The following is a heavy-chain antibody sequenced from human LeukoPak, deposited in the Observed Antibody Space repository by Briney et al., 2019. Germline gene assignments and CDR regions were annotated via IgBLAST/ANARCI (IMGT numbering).Heavy chain of an antibody. J-gene: IGHJ6*03. Sequence: ASVKVSCKASGYTFTNYAMNWVRQAPGQGLEWMGWISAYNGNTNYAQKLQGRVTMTTDTSTSTAYMELRSLRSDDTAVYYCARDEREYYDSYYYMDVWGKGTTVTVSS. V-gene: IGHV1-18*01. CDR1: GYTFTNYA. D-gene: IGHD3-10*01. CDR2: ISAYNGNT. CDR3: ARDEREYYDSYYYMDV.